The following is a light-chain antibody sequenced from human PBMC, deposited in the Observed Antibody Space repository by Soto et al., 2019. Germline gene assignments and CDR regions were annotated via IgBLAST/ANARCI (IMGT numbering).Light chain of an antibody. CDR3: CSYVGSSTYV. Sequence: QSALAQPASVSGSPGQSITISCTGTSSDVGTYNLVSWYQQHSGKAPKLMVYEGTKRPSGVSNRFSGSKSGNTASLTISGLQAEDEADYYCCSYVGSSTYVFGTGTKVTVL. CDR1: SSDVGTYNL. V-gene: IGLV2-23*01. CDR2: EGT. J-gene: IGLJ1*01.